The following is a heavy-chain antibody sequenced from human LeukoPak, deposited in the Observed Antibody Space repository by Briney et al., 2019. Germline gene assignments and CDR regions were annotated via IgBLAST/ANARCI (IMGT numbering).Heavy chain of an antibody. CDR2: ISGSGGST. CDR1: GFTFSNYA. V-gene: IGHV3-23*01. J-gene: IGHJ4*02. CDR3: AQVMGVRGAPSDY. Sequence: GGSLRLSCAASGFTFSNYAMTWVRQAPGKGLEWVSGISGSGGSTNYADSVKGRFTISRDNSKNTLYLQMNSLRAEDTAVYYCAQVMGVRGAPSDYWGQGTLVTVSS. D-gene: IGHD3-10*01.